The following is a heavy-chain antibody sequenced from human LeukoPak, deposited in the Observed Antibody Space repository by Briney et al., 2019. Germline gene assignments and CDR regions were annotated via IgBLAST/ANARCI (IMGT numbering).Heavy chain of an antibody. CDR2: IKQDGSEK. Sequence: GGSLRLSCAAYGFTFSNYWMSWVRLAPGQGLEWLANIKQDGSEKIYVDSVKGRFTISRENAKNSLYLQMNSLRVEDTAVYYCAREWEVHAFDIWGQGTMVTVSS. D-gene: IGHD1-26*01. CDR1: GFTFSNYW. CDR3: AREWEVHAFDI. V-gene: IGHV3-7*01. J-gene: IGHJ3*02.